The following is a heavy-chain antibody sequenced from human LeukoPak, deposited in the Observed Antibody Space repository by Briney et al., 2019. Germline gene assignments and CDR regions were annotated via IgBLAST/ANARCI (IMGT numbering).Heavy chain of an antibody. D-gene: IGHD2-15*01. J-gene: IGHJ6*03. CDR1: VYTFTSYG. CDR3: ARVCRAYYYYYMDV. Sequence: GASVKVSCKASVYTFTSYGISWVRQAPGQGLEWMGWISAYNGNTNYAQKLQGRVTMTTDTSTSTAYMELRSPRSDDTAVYYCARVCRAYYYYYMDVWGKGTTVTVSS. CDR2: ISAYNGNT. V-gene: IGHV1-18*01.